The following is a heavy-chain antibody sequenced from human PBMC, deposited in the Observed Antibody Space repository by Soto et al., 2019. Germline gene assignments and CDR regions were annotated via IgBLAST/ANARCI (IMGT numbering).Heavy chain of an antibody. D-gene: IGHD4-17*01. CDR3: AKEYLTSDWRTGAPFDP. CDR1: GFTFSSYA. J-gene: IGHJ5*02. CDR2: ISGSGGST. V-gene: IGHV3-23*01. Sequence: PGGSLRLSCAASGFTFSSYAMSWVRQAPGKGLEWAPAISGSGGSTYYADSVKGRFTISRDNSKNTLYLQMNSLRAEDTAVYYCAKEYLTSDWRTGAPFDPWGQGTLVTVSS.